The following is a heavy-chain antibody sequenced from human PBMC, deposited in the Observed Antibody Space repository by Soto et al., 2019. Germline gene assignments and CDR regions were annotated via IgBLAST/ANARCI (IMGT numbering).Heavy chain of an antibody. CDR1: GFTFSSYA. V-gene: IGHV3-23*01. Sequence: PGGSLRLSCAASGFTFSSYAMSWVRQAPGKGLEWVSAISGSGGSTYYADSVKGRFTISRDNSKNTLYLQMNSLRAEDTAVYYCAKVTSAALFRYYFDYWGQGTLVTVSS. J-gene: IGHJ4*02. CDR3: AKVTSAALFRYYFDY. CDR2: ISGSGGST. D-gene: IGHD6-13*01.